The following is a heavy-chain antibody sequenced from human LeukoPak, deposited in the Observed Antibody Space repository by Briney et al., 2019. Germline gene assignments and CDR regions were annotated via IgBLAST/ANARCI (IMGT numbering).Heavy chain of an antibody. Sequence: GGSLRLSCAASGFTFSSYAMHWVRQAPGKGLEYVSAISSNGGSTYYANSVKGRFTISRDNSKNTLYLQMGSLRAEDMAVYYCARGVAYDIDYWGQGTLVTVSS. CDR3: ARGVAYDIDY. D-gene: IGHD3-9*01. CDR1: GFTFSSYA. V-gene: IGHV3-64*01. CDR2: ISSNGGST. J-gene: IGHJ4*02.